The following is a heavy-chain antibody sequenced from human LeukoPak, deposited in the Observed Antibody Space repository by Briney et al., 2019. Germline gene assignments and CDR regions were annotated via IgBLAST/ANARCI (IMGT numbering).Heavy chain of an antibody. D-gene: IGHD6-6*01. CDR2: ISSSSTYI. CDR1: GFTFGSYS. J-gene: IGHJ4*02. Sequence: KTGGSLRLSCAASGFTFGSYSMNWVRQAPGKGLEWVSSISSSSTYIYYADSVKGRFTISRDNAKNSLYLQMNSLRVEDTAVYYCARDPLSSSSDSDYWGQGTLVTVSS. CDR3: ARDPLSSSSDSDY. V-gene: IGHV3-21*01.